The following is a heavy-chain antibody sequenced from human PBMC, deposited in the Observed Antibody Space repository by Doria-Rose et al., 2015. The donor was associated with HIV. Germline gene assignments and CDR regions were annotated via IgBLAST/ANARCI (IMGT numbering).Heavy chain of an antibody. J-gene: IGHJ4*02. CDR1: GFTVSSNY. V-gene: IGHV3-66*01. D-gene: IGHD3-16*01. CDR3: ARDPFQSWAY. Sequence: VQLVQSGGGLVQPGGSLRLSCAASGFTVSSNYMSWVRQAPGKGLEWVSVIYSDGRTYYADSVKGRFIVSRGNSKNTLYLQINSLRAEDTAVYYCARDPFQSWAYWGQGTLVTVSS. CDR2: IYSDGRT.